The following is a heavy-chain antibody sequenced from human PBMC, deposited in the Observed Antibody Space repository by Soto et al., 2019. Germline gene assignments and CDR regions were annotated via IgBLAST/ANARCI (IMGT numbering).Heavy chain of an antibody. CDR1: GFTFSTYG. CDR3: ARVGAVEY. D-gene: IGHD3-16*01. J-gene: IGHJ4*02. V-gene: IGHV3-48*02. CDR2: ISSGASTI. Sequence: GGSLRLSCVVSGFTFSTYGMTWVRQAPGKGLEWVSYISSGASTIFYADSVKGRFTISRDDAKNSLYLQMNSLRDEDTAVYYCARVGAVEYWGQGTLVTVSS.